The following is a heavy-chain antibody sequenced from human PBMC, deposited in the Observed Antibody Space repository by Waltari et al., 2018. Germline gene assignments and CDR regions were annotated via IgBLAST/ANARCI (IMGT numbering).Heavy chain of an antibody. CDR2: INADGRST. Sequence: EVQLVESGGGLVQPGGSLRLSCAASGFTFSTYWLHWVRRDPAKGLVWVSRINADGRSTGYADSVRGRFTISRDNAKNTVYLQMNSLRADDSALYYCATWKFCTGGSCYGWGYWGQGTLVTVSS. V-gene: IGHV3-74*01. CDR3: ATWKFCTGGSCYGWGY. CDR1: GFTFSTYW. D-gene: IGHD2-15*01. J-gene: IGHJ4*02.